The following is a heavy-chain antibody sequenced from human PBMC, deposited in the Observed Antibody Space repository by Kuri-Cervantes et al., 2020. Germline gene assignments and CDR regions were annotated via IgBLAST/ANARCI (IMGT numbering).Heavy chain of an antibody. V-gene: IGHV1-8*01. CDR3: ARDREFSYYYYGMDV. J-gene: IGHJ6*02. Sequence: ASVKVSCKASGYTFTSYDTNWVRQATGQGLEWMGWMNPNSGNTGYAQKFQGRVTMTRNTSISTAYMELSSLRSEDTAVYYCARDREFSYYYYGMDVWGQGTTVPSP. CDR2: MNPNSGNT. D-gene: IGHD3-10*01. CDR1: GYTFTSYD.